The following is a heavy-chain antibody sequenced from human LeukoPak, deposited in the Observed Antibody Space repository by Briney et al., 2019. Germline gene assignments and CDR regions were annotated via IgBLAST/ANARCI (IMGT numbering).Heavy chain of an antibody. CDR3: ARDSVGYCSSTSCYHYTPYYFDY. CDR1: GYTFTNYG. CDR2: ISPNDGET. D-gene: IGHD2-2*01. J-gene: IGHJ4*02. V-gene: IGHV1-18*01. Sequence: ASVKVSCKASGYTFTNYGITWVRQAPGQGLEWMGWISPNDGETTYSQKLQGRVTMTTDTSTSTAYMELRSLRSDDTAVYYCARDSVGYCSSTSCYHYTPYYFDYWGQGTLVTVSS.